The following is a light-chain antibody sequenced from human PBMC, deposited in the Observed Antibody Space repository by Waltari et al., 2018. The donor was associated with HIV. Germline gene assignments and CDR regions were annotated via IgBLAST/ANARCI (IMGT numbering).Light chain of an antibody. CDR2: EVS. J-gene: IGLJ1*01. V-gene: IGLV2-14*01. CDR3: SSYTSSSTLV. CDR1: SSDVGGYNY. Sequence: QSALPQPAPVSGSPGPSITISCTGTSSDVGGYNYVSWFQQHPGKAPQLMIYEVSNRPSGVSNRFSGSKSGNTASLTISGLQAEDEADYYCSSYTSSSTLVFGTGTKVTVL.